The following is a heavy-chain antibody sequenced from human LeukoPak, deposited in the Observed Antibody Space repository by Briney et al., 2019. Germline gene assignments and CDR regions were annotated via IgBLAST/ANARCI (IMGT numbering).Heavy chain of an antibody. V-gene: IGHV4-4*07. CDR3: AIEGSSWYPLRY. Sequence: KASETLSLTCTVSGGSISSYYWSWIRQPAGKGLEWIGRIYTSGSTNYNPSLKSRVTMSVDTSTNQFSLKLSSVTAADTAVYYCAIEGSSWYPLRYWGQGTLVTVSS. D-gene: IGHD6-13*01. CDR2: IYTSGST. J-gene: IGHJ4*02. CDR1: GGSISSYY.